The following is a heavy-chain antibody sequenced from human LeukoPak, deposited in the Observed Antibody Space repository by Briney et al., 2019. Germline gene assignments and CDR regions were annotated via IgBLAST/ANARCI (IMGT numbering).Heavy chain of an antibody. CDR2: INPNTGDT. V-gene: IGHV1-2*02. D-gene: IGHD4-11*01. CDR3: ARDGYEYSNYRYYYYLDV. CDR1: GYTFSDYY. J-gene: IGHJ6*03. Sequence: ASVKVSCKASGYTFSDYYIHWVRQAPGQGLEWMGRINPNTGDTNYAQKFQGRVTLTRDTSITTAYMEVSRLRSDDTAVYYCARDGYEYSNYRYYYYLDVWGKGTTVTVSS.